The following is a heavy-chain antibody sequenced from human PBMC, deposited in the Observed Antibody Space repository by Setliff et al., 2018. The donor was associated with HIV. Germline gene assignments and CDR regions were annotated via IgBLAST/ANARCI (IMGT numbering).Heavy chain of an antibody. CDR3: ARDLAAAGAFDI. J-gene: IGHJ3*02. CDR1: GYTLTELS. Sequence: ASVKVSCKVSGYTLTELSIHWVRQALGKGLEWMGGFDPEDGGTIHAQKFQGRVTMTEDTSTDTAYMELRSLRSEDTAVYYCARDLAAAGAFDIWGQGTMVTVSS. CDR2: FDPEDGGT. V-gene: IGHV1-24*01. D-gene: IGHD6-13*01.